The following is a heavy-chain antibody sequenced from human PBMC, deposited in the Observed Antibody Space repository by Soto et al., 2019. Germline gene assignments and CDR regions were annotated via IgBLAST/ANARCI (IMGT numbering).Heavy chain of an antibody. D-gene: IGHD6-6*01. CDR2: IYYSGST. CDR3: ARGRDRPVSYGMDV. CDR1: GGSISSYY. V-gene: IGHV4-59*13. Sequence: QVQLQESGPGLVKPSETLSLTCTVSGGSISSYYWSWIRQPPGKGLEWIGYIYYSGSTNYNPSLKRRVTITVDTSKNQFSLKLSSVTAADTAVYYCARGRDRPVSYGMDVWGQGTTVTVSS. J-gene: IGHJ6*02.